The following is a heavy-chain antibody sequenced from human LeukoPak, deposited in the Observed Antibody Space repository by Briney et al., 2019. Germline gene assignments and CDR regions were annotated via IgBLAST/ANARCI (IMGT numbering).Heavy chain of an antibody. CDR3: ARRSLPYYDILTGYYISSPLDY. Sequence: ASVKVSCKASGYTFTDYFLHWVRQAPGQGLEWMGWINPNSGGTNYAQKFQGRVTMTRDTSISTAYMDLSRLRSDDTAVYYCARRSLPYYDILTGYYISSPLDYWGQGTLVTVSS. CDR2: INPNSGGT. V-gene: IGHV1-2*02. J-gene: IGHJ4*02. CDR1: GYTFTDYF. D-gene: IGHD3-9*01.